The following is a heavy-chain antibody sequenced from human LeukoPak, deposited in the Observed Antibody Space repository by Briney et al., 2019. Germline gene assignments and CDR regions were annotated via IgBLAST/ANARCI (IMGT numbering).Heavy chain of an antibody. CDR1: GFTFSSYA. V-gene: IGHV3-23*01. CDR2: TSGSGGRT. J-gene: IGHJ4*02. CDR3: AKLESATVTTPDFDY. Sequence: GGSLRLSCSGSGFTFSSYAIHWVRQAPGKGLEWVSATSGSGGRTYYADSVKGRFTISRDNSKNTLYLQMNSLRAEDTAVYYCAKLESATVTTPDFDYWGQGTLVTVSS. D-gene: IGHD4-17*01.